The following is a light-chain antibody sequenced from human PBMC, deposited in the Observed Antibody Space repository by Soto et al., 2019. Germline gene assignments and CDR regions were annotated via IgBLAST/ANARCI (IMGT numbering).Light chain of an antibody. CDR1: QGISSY. Sequence: IQLTQSPSSLSASVGDRVTITCRASQGISSYLAWYQQKPGKAPKLLIYAASTLQSGVPSRFSGSGSGTDFTLTIRSLQPEDVATYYCHHIKSSPLTFGGGTKVEIK. J-gene: IGKJ4*01. V-gene: IGKV1-9*01. CDR3: HHIKSSPLT. CDR2: AAS.